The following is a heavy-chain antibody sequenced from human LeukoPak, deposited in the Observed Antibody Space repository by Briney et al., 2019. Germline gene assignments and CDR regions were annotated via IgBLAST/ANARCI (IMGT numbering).Heavy chain of an antibody. CDR1: GFTFSSYD. Sequence: GGSLRLSCAASGFTFSSYDMSWVRQAPGKGLEWVSVISGSGGTTYYADSVKGRFTISRDNSKNTLYLQTSSLRAEDTAVYYCARASTTVPNLLDHWGRGTLVTVSS. J-gene: IGHJ4*02. CDR2: ISGSGGTT. CDR3: ARASTTVPNLLDH. D-gene: IGHD4-17*01. V-gene: IGHV3-23*01.